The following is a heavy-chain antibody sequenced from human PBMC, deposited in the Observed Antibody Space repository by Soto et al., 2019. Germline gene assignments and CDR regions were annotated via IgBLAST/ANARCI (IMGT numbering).Heavy chain of an antibody. CDR2: IYYSGST. CDR1: GGSISSYY. D-gene: IGHD6-13*01. V-gene: IGHV4-59*01. CDR3: ARGRAAGDY. Sequence: QVQLQESGPGLVKPSETLSLTCTVSGGSISSYYWSWIRQPPGKGLEWIGYIYYSGSTNYSPSLKSRVTISVDTSKNQFSLKLSSVTAADTAVYYCARGRAAGDYWGQGTLVTVSS. J-gene: IGHJ4*02.